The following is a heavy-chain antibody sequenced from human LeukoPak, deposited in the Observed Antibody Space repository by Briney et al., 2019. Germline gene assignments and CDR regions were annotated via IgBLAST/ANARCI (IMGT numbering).Heavy chain of an antibody. Sequence: GGSLRLSCAASGFTFSSYGMHWVRQAPGKGLEWVAFIRYDGSNKYYADSVKGRFTISRDNSKNTLYLQMNSLRAEDTAVYYCARGTPSSSGWLYYGMDVWGQGTTVTVSS. CDR2: IRYDGSNK. J-gene: IGHJ6*02. V-gene: IGHV3-30*02. CDR1: GFTFSSYG. CDR3: ARGTPSSSGWLYYGMDV. D-gene: IGHD6-19*01.